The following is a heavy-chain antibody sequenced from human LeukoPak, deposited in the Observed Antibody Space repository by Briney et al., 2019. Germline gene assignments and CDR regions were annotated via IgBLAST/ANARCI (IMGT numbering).Heavy chain of an antibody. CDR3: ATYYYGLFDI. CDR1: GGSFSGYY. J-gene: IGHJ3*02. CDR2: TNHSGST. D-gene: IGHD3-10*01. Sequence: PSETLSLTCAVYGGSFSGYYWSWIRQPPGKGLEWIGETNHSGSTNYNPSLKSRVTISVDTSKNQFSLKLSSVTAADTAVYYCATYYYGLFDIWGQGTMVTVSS. V-gene: IGHV4-34*01.